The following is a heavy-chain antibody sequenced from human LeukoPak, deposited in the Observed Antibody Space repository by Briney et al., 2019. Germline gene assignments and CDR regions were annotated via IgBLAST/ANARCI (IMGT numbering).Heavy chain of an antibody. J-gene: IGHJ3*02. CDR2: INSSSGYI. V-gene: IGHV3-21*01. Sequence: PGCSLRLSHVPSRFTFSRYNIHWLHQAPRKGLEWVSSINSSSGYIYYQDSVNGRFTIYRDNAKISLYLHMNSLRVEDRAVYYCARDHRSGSYSDSGASDIWGQGTMVTVSS. D-gene: IGHD1-26*01. CDR1: RFTFSRYN. CDR3: ARDHRSGSYSDSGASDI.